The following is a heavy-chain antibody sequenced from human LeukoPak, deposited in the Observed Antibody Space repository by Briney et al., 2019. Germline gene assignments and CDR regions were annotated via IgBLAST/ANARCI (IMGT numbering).Heavy chain of an antibody. CDR1: GFPFSSYW. CDR3: TRVGYIDEGIDY. D-gene: IGHD5-24*01. J-gene: IGHJ4*02. Sequence: QPGGSLRLSCVASGFPFSSYWMTWVRPAPGKGLEWVANIKQDGSKKSYVDSVKGRFTISRDNAKNSLYLQMNSLRAEDTCIYYCTRVGYIDEGIDYWGQGTLVTVSS. V-gene: IGHV3-7*04. CDR2: IKQDGSKK.